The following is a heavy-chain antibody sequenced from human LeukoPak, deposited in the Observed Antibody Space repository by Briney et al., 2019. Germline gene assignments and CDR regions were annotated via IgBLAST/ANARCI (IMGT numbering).Heavy chain of an antibody. D-gene: IGHD3-22*01. CDR2: INPNSGGT. J-gene: IGHJ4*02. Sequence: ASGKVSCKASGYTFTGYYMHWVRQAPGQGLEWMGWINPNSGGTNYAQKFQGRVTMTRDTSISTAYMELSRLRSDDTAVYYCARTTYYYDSSGRWGFDYWGQGTLVTVSS. V-gene: IGHV1-2*02. CDR1: GYTFTGYY. CDR3: ARTTYYYDSSGRWGFDY.